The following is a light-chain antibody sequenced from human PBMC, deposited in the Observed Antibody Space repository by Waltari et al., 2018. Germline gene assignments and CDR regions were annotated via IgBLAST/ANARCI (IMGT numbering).Light chain of an antibody. CDR1: QSVLYSPNNNDY. CDR2: WAS. CDR3: HQYANSPWT. V-gene: IGKV4-1*01. J-gene: IGKJ1*01. Sequence: DIVMTQSPDSLAVSLGERATINCKSSQSVLYSPNNNDYLAWYQQKPGQPPQLLIYWASTRESGVPDRFGGSGSGTDFTLTISSLQAEDVAVYYCHQYANSPWTFGQGTKVEVK.